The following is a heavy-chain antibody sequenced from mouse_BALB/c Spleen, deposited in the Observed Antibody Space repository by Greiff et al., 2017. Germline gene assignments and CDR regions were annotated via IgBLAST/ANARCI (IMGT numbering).Heavy chain of an antibody. CDR3: AREGYGNLDY. Sequence: EVKLMESGGGLVQPGGSLKLSCAASGFTFSSYGMSWVRQTPDKRLELVATINSNGGSTYYPDSVKGRFTISRDNAKNTLYLQMSSLKSEDTAMYYCAREGYGNLDYWGQGTTLTVSS. J-gene: IGHJ2*01. CDR1: GFTFSSYG. V-gene: IGHV5-6-3*01. D-gene: IGHD2-10*02. CDR2: INSNGGST.